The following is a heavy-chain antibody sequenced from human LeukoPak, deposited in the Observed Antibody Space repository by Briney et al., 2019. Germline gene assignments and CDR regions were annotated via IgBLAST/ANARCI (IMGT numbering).Heavy chain of an antibody. J-gene: IGHJ6*03. Sequence: GGSLRLSCVASEFTFSRFAMSWVRQAPGRGLEWISSVSGPGDKTHYTDSVKGRFTISRDNSKNTLYLHMSALRAADTAVYYCAKPSIPARPFLTYLYYYLDVWGEGTTVIVSS. D-gene: IGHD6-6*01. CDR3: AKPSIPARPFLTYLYYYLDV. V-gene: IGHV3-23*01. CDR1: EFTFSRFA. CDR2: VSGPGDKT.